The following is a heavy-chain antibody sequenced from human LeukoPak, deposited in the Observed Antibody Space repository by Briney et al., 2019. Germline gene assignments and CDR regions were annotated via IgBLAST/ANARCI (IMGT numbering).Heavy chain of an antibody. D-gene: IGHD3-16*01. CDR1: GGSISIYY. V-gene: IGHV4-59*01. CDR2: IYNIGSN. Sequence: PSETLSLTCIVSGGSISIYYCNCIGQPPENGLEWIGYIYNIGSNDYNHSLNRRVTISADTSKHQFSLKLTSVTAADTAVYYCARDRELGSWGQGILVTVSS. J-gene: IGHJ5*02. CDR3: ARDRELGS.